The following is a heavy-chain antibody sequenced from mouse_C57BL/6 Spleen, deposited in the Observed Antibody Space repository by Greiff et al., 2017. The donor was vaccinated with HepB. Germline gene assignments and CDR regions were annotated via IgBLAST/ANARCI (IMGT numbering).Heavy chain of an antibody. CDR2: INTGSGGT. Sequence: QVQLQQSGAELVRPGTSVKVSCKASGYAFTNYLIEWVKQRPGQGLEWIGVINTGSGGTNYNEKFKGKATLTADKSSSTAYMQLSSLTSEDSAVYFCARRGLPRYFDVWGTGTTVTVSS. CDR3: ARRGLPRYFDV. J-gene: IGHJ1*03. V-gene: IGHV1-54*01. CDR1: GYAFTNYL.